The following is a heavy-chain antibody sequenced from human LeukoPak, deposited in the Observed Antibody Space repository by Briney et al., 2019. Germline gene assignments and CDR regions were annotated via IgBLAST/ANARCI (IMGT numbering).Heavy chain of an antibody. CDR2: ISAYNGNT. CDR1: GYTFTSYG. V-gene: IGHV1-18*01. D-gene: IGHD2-2*01. CDR3: AISSFCSSTSCFFDY. Sequence: GASVKVSCKASGYTFTSYGISWVRQAPGQGLEWMGWISAYNGNTNYAQKLQGRVTMTTDTSTSTAYMELRSLRSDDTAVYYCAISSFCSSTSCFFDYWGQGTLVTVSS. J-gene: IGHJ4*02.